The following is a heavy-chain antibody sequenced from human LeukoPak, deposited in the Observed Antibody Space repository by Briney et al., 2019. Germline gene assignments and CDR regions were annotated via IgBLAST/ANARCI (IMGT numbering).Heavy chain of an antibody. V-gene: IGHV3-23*01. D-gene: IGHD6-19*01. CDR1: GFTFSNYA. Sequence: PGGSLRLSCAASGFTFSNYAMSWVRQAPGKGLEWVSAISGGGGSTYYADSVKGRFTISRDNSKNTLYLQMNSLRAEDTAVYYCAKDPSSGPTTNDYWGQGTLVTVSS. CDR3: AKDPSSGPTTNDY. CDR2: ISGGGGST. J-gene: IGHJ4*02.